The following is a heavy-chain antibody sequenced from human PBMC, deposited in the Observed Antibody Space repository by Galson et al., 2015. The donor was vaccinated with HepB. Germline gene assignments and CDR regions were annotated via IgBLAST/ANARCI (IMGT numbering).Heavy chain of an antibody. V-gene: IGHV3-73*01. J-gene: IGHJ4*02. Sequence: TLRPPCAATGFISSGSATNWVRQASGKGPAGVGRIRRNANYYAPLYVPSLKGRFTISRDDSQNMAYLHMGSLETEDTAVYYCIRLGDLSGYSSRWGQGTLVTVSS. CDR1: GFISSGSA. D-gene: IGHD2-2*01. CDR3: IRLGDLSGYSSR. CDR2: IRRNANYYAP.